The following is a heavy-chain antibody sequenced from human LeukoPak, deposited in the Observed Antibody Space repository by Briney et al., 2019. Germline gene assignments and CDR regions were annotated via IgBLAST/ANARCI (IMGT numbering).Heavy chain of an antibody. Sequence: PSETLSLTCTVSGGSISSSSYYWGWIRQPPGKGLEWIGSIYCSGNTYYNPSLKSRVTISVDTSKNQFSLKLSSVTAADTAVYYCARTGYCSSTSCYMAWNYYYMDVWGKGTTVTVSS. CDR2: IYCSGNT. CDR1: GGSISSSSYY. J-gene: IGHJ6*03. D-gene: IGHD2-2*02. CDR3: ARTGYCSSTSCYMAWNYYYMDV. V-gene: IGHV4-39*01.